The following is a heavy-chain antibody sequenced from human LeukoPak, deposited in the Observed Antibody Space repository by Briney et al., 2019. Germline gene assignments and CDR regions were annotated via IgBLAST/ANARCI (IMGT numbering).Heavy chain of an antibody. J-gene: IGHJ5*02. CDR1: GGSISSSSYY. Sequence: PSETLSLTCTVSGGSISSSSYYWGWIRQPPGKGLEWIGSIYYSGSTYYNPSLKSRVTISVDTSKNQFSLKLSSVTAANTAVYYCARHRAYTAVAWFDPWGQGTLVIVSS. V-gene: IGHV4-39*01. CDR2: IYYSGST. CDR3: ARHRAYTAVAWFDP. D-gene: IGHD6-19*01.